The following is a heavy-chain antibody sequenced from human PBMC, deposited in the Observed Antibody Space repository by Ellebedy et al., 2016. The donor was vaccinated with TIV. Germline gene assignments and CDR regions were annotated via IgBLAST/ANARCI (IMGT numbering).Heavy chain of an antibody. CDR3: ARVGPAANYYYYYMDV. D-gene: IGHD2-2*01. V-gene: IGHV4-31*03. Sequence: SETLSLXXTVSGGSISSGGYYWSWIRQHPGKGLEWIGYIYYSGSTYYNPSLKSRVTISVDTSKNQFSLKLSSVTAADTAVYYCARVGPAANYYYYYMDVWGKGTTVTVSS. J-gene: IGHJ6*03. CDR2: IYYSGST. CDR1: GGSISSGGYY.